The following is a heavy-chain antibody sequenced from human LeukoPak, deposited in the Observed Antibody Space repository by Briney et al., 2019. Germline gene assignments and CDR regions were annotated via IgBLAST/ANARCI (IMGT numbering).Heavy chain of an antibody. CDR2: IYTSGST. J-gene: IGHJ4*02. D-gene: IGHD3-10*01. V-gene: IGHV4-4*07. CDR1: GGSISSYY. CDR3: AREGDITMVRGVLYY. Sequence: PSETLSLTCTVSGGSISSYYWSWIRQPAGKGLEWIGRIYTSGSTNYNPSLKSRVTMSVDTSKNQFSLKLSSVTAADTAVYYRAREGDITMVRGVLYYWGQGTLVTVSS.